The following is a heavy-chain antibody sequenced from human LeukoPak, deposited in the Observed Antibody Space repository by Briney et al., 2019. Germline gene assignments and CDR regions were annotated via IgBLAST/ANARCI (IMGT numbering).Heavy chain of an antibody. J-gene: IGHJ4*02. D-gene: IGHD2-21*02. V-gene: IGHV1-69*04. CDR3: ASSSYCGGDCVEYFDY. CDR2: IIPILGIA. CDR1: GGTFSSYA. Sequence: RASVKVSCKASGGTFSSYAISWVRQAPGQGLEWMGRIIPILGIANYAQKFQGRVTITADKSTSTAYMELSSLRSEDTAVYYCASSSYCGGDCVEYFDYWGQGTLVTVSS.